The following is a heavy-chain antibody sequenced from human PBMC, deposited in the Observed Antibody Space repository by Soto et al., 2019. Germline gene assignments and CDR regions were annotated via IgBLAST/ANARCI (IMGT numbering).Heavy chain of an antibody. V-gene: IGHV1-2*04. D-gene: IGHD6-13*01. J-gene: IGHJ6*02. Sequence: GASVKVSCKASGYTFTGYYMHWVRQAPGQGLEWVGWINPNSGGTNYAQKFQGWVTMTRDTSISTAYMELSRLRSDDTAVYYCARDLGVAAAGYVRFYYYGMDVWG. CDR3: ARDLGVAAAGYVRFYYYGMDV. CDR2: INPNSGGT. CDR1: GYTFTGYY.